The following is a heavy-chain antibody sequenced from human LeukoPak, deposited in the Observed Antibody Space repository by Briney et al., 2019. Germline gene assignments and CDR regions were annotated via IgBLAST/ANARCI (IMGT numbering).Heavy chain of an antibody. CDR1: GFTFSSYA. CDR2: ISGSGGST. J-gene: IGHJ3*02. CDR3: AKDIGMMVVVVGAFDI. Sequence: GGSLRLSCAASGFTFSSYAMSWVRQAPGKGLEWVSAISGSGGSTYYADSVKGRFTISRDNSKNTLYLQMNSLRAEDTAVYYCAKDIGMMVVVVGAFDIWGQGTMVTVSS. V-gene: IGHV3-23*01. D-gene: IGHD3-22*01.